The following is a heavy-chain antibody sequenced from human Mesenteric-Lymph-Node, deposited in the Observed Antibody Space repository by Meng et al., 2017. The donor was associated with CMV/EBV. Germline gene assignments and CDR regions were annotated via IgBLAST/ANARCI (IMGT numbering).Heavy chain of an antibody. V-gene: IGHV4-61*01. CDR1: GGSVSSGSYY. CDR3: ARGGTILGDVVAFAP. Sequence: SETLSLTCTVSGGSVSSGSYYWSWIRQPPGKGLEWIGYIYYSGTTSYNPSLKSRVTISIDTSKNQFSLKLGSVTAADTAVYYCARGGTILGDVVAFAPWGQGTRVTVSS. CDR2: IYYSGTT. J-gene: IGHJ5*02. D-gene: IGHD3-3*01.